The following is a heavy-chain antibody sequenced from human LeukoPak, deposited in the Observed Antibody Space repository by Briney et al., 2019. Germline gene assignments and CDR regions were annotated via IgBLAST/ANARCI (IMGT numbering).Heavy chain of an antibody. V-gene: IGHV4-59*01. CDR2: IYYSGST. CDR1: GGSISSYY. CDR3: ASGYTYGSTSNFDY. Sequence: PSETLSLTCTVSGGSISSYYWSWVRQPPGKGLEWIGYIYYSGSTNYNPSLKSRVTISVDTSKNQSSLKLSSVTAADTAAYYCASGYTYGSTSNFDYWGRGTLVTVSS. D-gene: IGHD5-18*01. J-gene: IGHJ4*02.